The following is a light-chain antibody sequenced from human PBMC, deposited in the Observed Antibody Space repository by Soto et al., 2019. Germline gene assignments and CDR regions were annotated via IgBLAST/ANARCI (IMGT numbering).Light chain of an antibody. J-gene: IGLJ1*01. V-gene: IGLV1-40*03. Sequence: QSALTQPPSVSGAPGQRVTISCTGNSSNIGAGFDSHWYQQVPGTAPKLLIYSNKNRPSGVPDRFSGSKSGASASLAITGLQAADEADYYCQSYDSRLNGYVFGTGTKV. CDR3: QSYDSRLNGYV. CDR1: SSNIGAGFD. CDR2: SNK.